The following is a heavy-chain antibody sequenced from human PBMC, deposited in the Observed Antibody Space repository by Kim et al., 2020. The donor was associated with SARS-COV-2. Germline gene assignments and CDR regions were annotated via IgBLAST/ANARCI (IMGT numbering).Heavy chain of an antibody. J-gene: IGHJ4*02. V-gene: IGHV1-69*04. D-gene: IGHD2-21*01. Sequence: SVKVSCKASGGTFSNYAVNWVRQAPGQGLEWMGRILPMVDIPNYARNFQGRLTTTADKSTSTAYMELTGLTSADTAVYYCARGGQVVIDGRVSLTPYDYWGQGALVTVSS. CDR3: ARGGQVVIDGRVSLTPYDY. CDR1: GGTFSNYA. CDR2: ILPMVDIP.